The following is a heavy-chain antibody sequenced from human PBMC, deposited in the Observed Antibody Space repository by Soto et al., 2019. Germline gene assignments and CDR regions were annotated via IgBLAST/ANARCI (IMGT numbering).Heavy chain of an antibody. CDR1: GGTFSSYA. Sequence: SVKVSCKASGGTFSSYASSWVRQAPGQGLEWMGGIIPIFGTANYAQKFQGRVKITADESTSTAYMELSSLRSEDTAVYYCAGARIQGGYYGMDVWGQGTTVTVSS. CDR3: AGARIQGGYYGMDV. J-gene: IGHJ6*02. D-gene: IGHD5-18*01. CDR2: IIPIFGTA. V-gene: IGHV1-69*13.